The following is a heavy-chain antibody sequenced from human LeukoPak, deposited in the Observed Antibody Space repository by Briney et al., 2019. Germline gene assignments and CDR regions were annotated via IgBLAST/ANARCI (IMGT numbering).Heavy chain of an antibody. CDR1: GFTFSSYR. D-gene: IGHD6-6*01. J-gene: IGHJ4*02. Sequence: GGSLRLSCAASGFTFSSYRMNWVREAPGKGLEWVSSISSSSSYIYYADSVKGRFTISRDNAKNSLYLQMNSLRAEDTAVYYCASYYDSSSSDLFDYWGQGTLVTVSS. V-gene: IGHV3-21*01. CDR2: ISSSSSYI. CDR3: ASYYDSSSSDLFDY.